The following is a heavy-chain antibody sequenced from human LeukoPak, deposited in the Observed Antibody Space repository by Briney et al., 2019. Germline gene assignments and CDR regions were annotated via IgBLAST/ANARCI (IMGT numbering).Heavy chain of an antibody. CDR2: ISAYNGNT. CDR1: GYTFTSYG. D-gene: IGHD3-22*01. CDR3: ARHYYDSSGLSEKLDY. V-gene: IGHV1-18*01. Sequence: ASVKVSCKASGYTFTSYGISRVRQAPGQGLEWMGWISAYNGNTNYAQKLQGRVTMTTDTSTSTAYMELRSLRSDDTAVYYCARHYYDSSGLSEKLDYWGQGTLVTVSS. J-gene: IGHJ4*02.